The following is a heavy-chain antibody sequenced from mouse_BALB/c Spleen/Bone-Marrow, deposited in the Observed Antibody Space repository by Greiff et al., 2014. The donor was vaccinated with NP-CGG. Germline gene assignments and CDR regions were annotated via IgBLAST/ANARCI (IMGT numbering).Heavy chain of an antibody. CDR3: AKNYGSSLHRYFDV. CDR2: ISYSGST. Sequence: EVQLVESGPGLVKPSQSLSLTCTVTGYSITSDYAWNWIRQFPGNKLEWMGYISYSGSTTYNPSLKSRISITRDTSKNQFFLQLNSVTTEDTATYYGAKNYGSSLHRYFDVWGAGTTVTVSS. D-gene: IGHD1-1*01. J-gene: IGHJ1*01. V-gene: IGHV3-2*02. CDR1: GYSITSDYA.